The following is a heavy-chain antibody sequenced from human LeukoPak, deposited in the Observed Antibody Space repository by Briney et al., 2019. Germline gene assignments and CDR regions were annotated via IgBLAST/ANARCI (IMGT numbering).Heavy chain of an antibody. CDR1: GFSLNTAGVG. CDR2: IYWNDQK. Sequence: SGPTLVNPTQTLTLTCTFSGFSLNTAGVGVGRIRQPPGKALEWLALIYWNDQKRYSPSLKNRLSITKDTSKNQVVLTMANLDPVDTATYYCARAYYFDSSGYFFDYWGQGTLVTVSS. D-gene: IGHD3-22*01. V-gene: IGHV2-5*01. J-gene: IGHJ4*02. CDR3: ARAYYFDSSGYFFDY.